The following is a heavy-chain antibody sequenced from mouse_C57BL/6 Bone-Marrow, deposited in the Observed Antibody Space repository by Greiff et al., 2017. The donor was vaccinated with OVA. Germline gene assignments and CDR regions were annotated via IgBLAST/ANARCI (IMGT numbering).Heavy chain of an antibody. J-gene: IGHJ4*01. CDR3: ASKTVYYMMDY. D-gene: IGHD2-12*01. CDR1: GYSITSGYY. Sequence: EVKLQESGPGLVKPSQSLSLTCSVTGYSITSGYYWNWIRQFPGNKLEWMGYISYDGSNNYNPSLKNRISITRDTSKNQFFLKLNSVTTEDTATYYCASKTVYYMMDYWGQGTSVTVSS. V-gene: IGHV3-6*01. CDR2: ISYDGSN.